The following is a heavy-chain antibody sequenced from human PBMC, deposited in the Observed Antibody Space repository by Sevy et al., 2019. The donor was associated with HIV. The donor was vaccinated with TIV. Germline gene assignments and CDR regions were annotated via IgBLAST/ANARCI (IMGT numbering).Heavy chain of an antibody. Sequence: GGSLRLSCAASGFTFSNAWMSWVRQAPGKGLEWVGRIKSKTDGGTTDYAAPVKGRFTISRDDSKNTLYLQMNSLKTEDTAVHYCTTDGYYYDSSGYYSYYFDYWGQGTLVTVSS. J-gene: IGHJ4*02. V-gene: IGHV3-15*01. D-gene: IGHD3-22*01. CDR2: IKSKTDGGTT. CDR3: TTDGYYYDSSGYYSYYFDY. CDR1: GFTFSNAW.